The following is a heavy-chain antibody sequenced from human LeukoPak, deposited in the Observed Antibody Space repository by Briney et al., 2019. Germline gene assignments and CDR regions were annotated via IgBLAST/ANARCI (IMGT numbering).Heavy chain of an antibody. Sequence: GGSLRLSCAASGFTFSSYAMTWVRQAPGKGLEWVSAISGSGDSTYYADSVKGRFTISRDNSKNTLYLQMNSLRAEDTAVYYCAIKQACSGGSCNTGYDYWGQGTLVTVSS. D-gene: IGHD2-15*01. V-gene: IGHV3-23*01. J-gene: IGHJ4*02. CDR1: GFTFSSYA. CDR2: ISGSGDST. CDR3: AIKQACSGGSCNTGYDY.